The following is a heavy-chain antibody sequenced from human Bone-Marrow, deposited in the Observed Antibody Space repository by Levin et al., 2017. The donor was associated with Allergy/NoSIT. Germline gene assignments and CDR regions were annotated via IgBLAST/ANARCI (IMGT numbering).Heavy chain of an antibody. CDR2: INPNSGGT. CDR3: ARENPSIEREYYDFWSGYYTPLNYGSGLDY. D-gene: IGHD3-3*01. J-gene: IGHJ4*02. CDR1: GYTFTGYY. V-gene: IGHV1-2*02. Sequence: VASVKVSCKASGYTFTGYYMHWVRQAPGQGLEWMGWINPNSGGTNYAQKFQGRVTMTRDTSISTAYMELSRLRSDDTAVYYCARENPSIEREYYDFWSGYYTPLNYGSGLDYWGQGTLVTVSS.